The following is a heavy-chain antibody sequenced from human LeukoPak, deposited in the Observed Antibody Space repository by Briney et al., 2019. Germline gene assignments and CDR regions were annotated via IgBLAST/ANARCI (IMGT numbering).Heavy chain of an antibody. J-gene: IGHJ5*02. Sequence: PGGSLRLSCAASGFTFSSYSMNWVRQAPGKGLEWVSSISSSSSYIYYADSVKGRFTISRDNAKNSLYLQMNSLRAEDTAVHYCARGHQPRFDPWGQGTLVTVSS. CDR3: ARGHQPRFDP. D-gene: IGHD2-2*01. CDR2: ISSSSSYI. CDR1: GFTFSSYS. V-gene: IGHV3-21*01.